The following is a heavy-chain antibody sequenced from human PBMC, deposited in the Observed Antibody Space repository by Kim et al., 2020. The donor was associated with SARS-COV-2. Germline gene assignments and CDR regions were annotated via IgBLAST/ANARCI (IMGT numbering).Heavy chain of an antibody. J-gene: IGHJ2*01. D-gene: IGHD1-7*01. CDR3: ARDGTGSDRNSKWYFDL. V-gene: IGHV3-48*02. Sequence: VKGRFTITRDNAKNSLYLQMNSLRDEDTAVYYCARDGTGSDRNSKWYFDLWGRGTLVTVSS.